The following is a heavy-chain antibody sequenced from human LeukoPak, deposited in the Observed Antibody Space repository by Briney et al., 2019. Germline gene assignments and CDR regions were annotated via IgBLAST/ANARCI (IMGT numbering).Heavy chain of an antibody. J-gene: IGHJ4*02. CDR2: ISSSGSYT. Sequence: GGSLRLSCAASGFTFSDYYMSWIRQAPGKGLEWVSYISSSGSYTNYADSVKGRFTISRDNAKNSLYLQMNSLRAEDTAVCYCARVRLNDILTGYYTGAYYFDYWGQGTLVTVSS. D-gene: IGHD3-9*01. CDR1: GFTFSDYY. V-gene: IGHV3-11*06. CDR3: ARVRLNDILTGYYTGAYYFDY.